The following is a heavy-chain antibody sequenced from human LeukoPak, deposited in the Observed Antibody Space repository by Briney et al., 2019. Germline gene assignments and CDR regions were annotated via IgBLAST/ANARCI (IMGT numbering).Heavy chain of an antibody. CDR1: GDSMTSSSYE. J-gene: IGHJ3*01. CDR2: IYYSGST. CDR3: ARHNIGYYYDSSGYDAFDL. V-gene: IGHV4-39*01. Sequence: PSETLSLTCKVSGDSMTSSSYEWAWIRQTPGKGLEWIGTIYYSGSTYYNPSLKSRVTISVDTSKNQFSLKLSSVTAADTAVYYCARHNIGYYYDSSGYDAFDLWGQGTMVTVSS. D-gene: IGHD3-22*01.